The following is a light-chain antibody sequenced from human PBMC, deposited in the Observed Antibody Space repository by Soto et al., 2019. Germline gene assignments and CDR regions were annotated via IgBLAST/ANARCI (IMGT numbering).Light chain of an antibody. CDR2: DAS. CDR1: QNVYTD. V-gene: IGKV3-11*01. CDR3: QQRSKLMALR. Sequence: LTHTPGTWSVSPGELDTLFCSASQNVYTDLAWYQQKPGQAPRLLIYDASNRATGIQARFSGSGSGTDFTLTISCLEPEDFAIYYCQQRSKLMALRLGGGAKVEIK. J-gene: IGKJ4*01.